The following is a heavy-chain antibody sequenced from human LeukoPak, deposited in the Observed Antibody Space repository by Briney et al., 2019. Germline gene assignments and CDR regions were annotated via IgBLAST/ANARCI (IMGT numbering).Heavy chain of an antibody. J-gene: IGHJ4*02. D-gene: IGHD2-15*01. Sequence: SETLPLTCAVYGGAFSGYYWSWIRQPPGKGLEWIGEINHSGSTNYNPSLKSRVTISVNTSKNQFSLKLSSVTAADTAVYYCAQYCSGRSCDYWGQGTLVTVSS. CDR2: INHSGST. CDR1: GGAFSGYY. V-gene: IGHV4-34*01. CDR3: AQYCSGRSCDY.